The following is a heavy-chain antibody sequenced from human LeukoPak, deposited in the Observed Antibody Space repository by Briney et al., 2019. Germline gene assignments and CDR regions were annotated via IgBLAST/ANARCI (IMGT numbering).Heavy chain of an antibody. Sequence: PGGSLRLSCAASGFTFSSYAMHWVRQAPGKGLEWVAVISYDGSNKYYADSVKGRFTISRDNSKNTLYLQMNSLRAEDTAVYYCARDKLWFGELSFPDYWGQGTLVTVSS. D-gene: IGHD3-10*01. J-gene: IGHJ4*02. CDR3: ARDKLWFGELSFPDY. CDR2: ISYDGSNK. V-gene: IGHV3-30*04. CDR1: GFTFSSYA.